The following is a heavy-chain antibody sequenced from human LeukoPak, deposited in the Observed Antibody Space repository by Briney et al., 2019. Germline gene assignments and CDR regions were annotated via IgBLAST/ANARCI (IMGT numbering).Heavy chain of an antibody. Sequence: GGSLRLSCAASGFTFSSYAMHWVRQAPGKGLEWVAVISYDGSNKYYADSVKGRFTISRDNSKNTLYLQMNSLTVEDTAVYYCAKEVAEAFDIWGQGTMVTVSS. CDR2: ISYDGSNK. CDR3: AKEVAEAFDI. J-gene: IGHJ3*02. D-gene: IGHD2-15*01. CDR1: GFTFSSYA. V-gene: IGHV3-30-3*01.